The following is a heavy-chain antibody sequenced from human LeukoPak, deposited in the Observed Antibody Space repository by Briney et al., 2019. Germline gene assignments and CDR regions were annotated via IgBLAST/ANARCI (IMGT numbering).Heavy chain of an antibody. V-gene: IGHV1-8*03. CDR3: ARGSGSSRRQVYYYYYMDV. Sequence: ASVKVSCKASGYTFTSYDINWERQATGQGLEWMGWMNPNSGNTGYAQKFQGRVTITRNTSISTAYMELSSLRSEDTAVYYCARGSGSSRRQVYYYYYMDVWGKGTTVTVSS. J-gene: IGHJ6*03. D-gene: IGHD6-6*01. CDR1: GYTFTSYD. CDR2: MNPNSGNT.